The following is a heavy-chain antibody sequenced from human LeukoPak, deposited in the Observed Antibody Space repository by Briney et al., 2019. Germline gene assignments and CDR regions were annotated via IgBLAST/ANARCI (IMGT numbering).Heavy chain of an antibody. CDR1: GFTFDDYG. Sequence: GGSLRLSCAASGFTFDDYGMSWVRQGPGKGLEWVSSINWNGGSTSYADSVKGRFTVSRDSAKNSLYLQMNSLRVEDTALYYCARGWTGVPAPYFFDYWGQGTLVTVSS. CDR2: INWNGGST. J-gene: IGHJ4*02. D-gene: IGHD3/OR15-3a*01. CDR3: ARGWTGVPAPYFFDY. V-gene: IGHV3-20*04.